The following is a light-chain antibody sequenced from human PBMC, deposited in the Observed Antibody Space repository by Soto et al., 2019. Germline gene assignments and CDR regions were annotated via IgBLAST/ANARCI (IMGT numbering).Light chain of an antibody. J-gene: IGLJ2*01. Sequence: QSVLTQPPSVTGAPGQRVTISCTGSHSDIGAGYGVHWYQQFPHSAPKLLIYDTTNRPSGVPDRFSGSRSGTSASLAITGLQAEEEADYYCQSFDSSRIGLLFGGGTKLTVL. CDR2: DTT. CDR1: HSDIGAGYG. V-gene: IGLV1-40*01. CDR3: QSFDSSRIGLL.